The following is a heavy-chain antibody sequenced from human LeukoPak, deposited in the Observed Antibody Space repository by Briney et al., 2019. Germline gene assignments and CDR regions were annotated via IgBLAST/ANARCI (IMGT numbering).Heavy chain of an antibody. CDR3: AKDRGKVVDY. Sequence: GGSLGLSCAASGFTFSNYAMQWVRQAPGKGLEWVAVISYDGSNEYYTDSVKGRFTISRDNSKNTLYLQVNSLRAEDTAVYYCAKDRGKVVDYWGQGTLVTVSS. J-gene: IGHJ4*02. D-gene: IGHD3-10*01. V-gene: IGHV3-30*18. CDR1: GFTFSNYA. CDR2: ISYDGSNE.